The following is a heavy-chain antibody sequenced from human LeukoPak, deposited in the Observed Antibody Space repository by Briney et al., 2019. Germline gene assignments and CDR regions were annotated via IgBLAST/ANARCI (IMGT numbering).Heavy chain of an antibody. D-gene: IGHD4-17*01. CDR1: GFTFSSYA. V-gene: IGHV3-23*01. Sequence: GGSLRLSCAASGFTFSSYAMSWVRQAPGKGLGWVSVISGSGGNTYYADSVKGRFTISRDNSKNTLYLQMNSLRAEDTAVYYCAKENTKTPIRPGEATVTKGYFDYWGQGTLVTVSS. CDR3: AKENTKTPIRPGEATVTKGYFDY. CDR2: ISGSGGNT. J-gene: IGHJ4*02.